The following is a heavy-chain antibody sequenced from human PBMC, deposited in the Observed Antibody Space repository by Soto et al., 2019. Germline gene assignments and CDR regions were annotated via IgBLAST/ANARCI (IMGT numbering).Heavy chain of an antibody. V-gene: IGHV3-64D*06. Sequence: GGSLRLSCSASGFTFSSYAMHWVRQAPGKGLEYASGISSNGGTTYYVDSVKGRFTISRDNSKNTLYLQMSSLRTEDTAVYYCVKDPGAVTGDEYFQHWGLGTLVTVSS. J-gene: IGHJ1*01. D-gene: IGHD6-19*01. CDR3: VKDPGAVTGDEYFQH. CDR2: ISSNGGTT. CDR1: GFTFSSYA.